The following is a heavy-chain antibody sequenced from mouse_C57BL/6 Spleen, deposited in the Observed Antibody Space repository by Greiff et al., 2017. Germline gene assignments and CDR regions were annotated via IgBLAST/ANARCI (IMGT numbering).Heavy chain of an antibody. D-gene: IGHD1-1*01. J-gene: IGHJ4*01. Sequence: QVQLQQPGAELVKPGASVKLSCKASGYNFTGYWMHWVKQRPGRGLEWIGRIDPNSGGTKYNEKFKSTASLTVDKPSSTAYMQLSSLTSEDSAVYYCARKLIGNYYGSSHYAMYYWGQGTSVTVSS. V-gene: IGHV1-72*01. CDR3: ARKLIGNYYGSSHYAMYY. CDR2: IDPNSGGT. CDR1: GYNFTGYW.